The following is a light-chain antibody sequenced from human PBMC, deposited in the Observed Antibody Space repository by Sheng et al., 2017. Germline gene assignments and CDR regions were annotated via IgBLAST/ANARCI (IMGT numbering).Light chain of an antibody. CDR1: QSVSVY. CDR2: DAS. J-gene: IGKJ1*01. CDR3: QQYDTYSRT. V-gene: IGKV3-11*01. Sequence: EIVLTQSPATLSLSPGERATLSCRASQSVSVYVAWFQQKPGQAPRLLIYDASKRATGIPARFSGSGSGTDFTLTISSLQPEDFATYYCQQYDTYSRTFGQGSTVEI.